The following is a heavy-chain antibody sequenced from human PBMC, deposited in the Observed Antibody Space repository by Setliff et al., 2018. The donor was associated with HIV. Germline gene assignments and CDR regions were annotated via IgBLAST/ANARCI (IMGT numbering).Heavy chain of an antibody. J-gene: IGHJ4*02. D-gene: IGHD3-10*01. CDR1: GFTFSRYW. V-gene: IGHV3-74*01. CDR2: INSDGSNA. CDR3: AREGESASYYFDD. Sequence: GGSLRLSCAASGFTFSRYWMHWVRQVPGKGLAWVSRINSDGSNAIYADAVKGRFTISRDNAKNTVYLQMNSLRVDDTAVYYCAREGESASYYFDDWGQGTPVTV.